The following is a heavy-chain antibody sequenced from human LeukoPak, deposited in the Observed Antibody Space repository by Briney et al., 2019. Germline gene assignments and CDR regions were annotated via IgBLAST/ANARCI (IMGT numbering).Heavy chain of an antibody. J-gene: IGHJ5*02. D-gene: IGHD3-22*01. Sequence: PSETLSLTCAVYGGSFSGYYWSWIRQPPGKGLEWIGEINHRGSTNYNPSLKSRVTISVDTSKNQFSLKLSSVTAADTAVYYCARLVTMIVKTLNWFDPWGQGTLVTVSS. CDR2: INHRGST. CDR1: GGSFSGYY. CDR3: ARLVTMIVKTLNWFDP. V-gene: IGHV4-34*01.